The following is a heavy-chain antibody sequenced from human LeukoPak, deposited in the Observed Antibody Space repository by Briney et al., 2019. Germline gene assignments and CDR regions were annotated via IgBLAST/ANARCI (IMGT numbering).Heavy chain of an antibody. D-gene: IGHD2-15*01. CDR1: GFTFSSYG. V-gene: IGHV3-30*02. CDR2: IRYDGSNK. J-gene: IGHJ6*03. Sequence: GGSLRLSCAASGFTFSSYGMHWVRQAPGKGLEWVAFIRYDGSNKYYAHSVKGRFTISRDNSKNTLYLQMNSLRAEDTAVYYCAKGRSDIVVVVAALNYYYYMDVWGKGTTVTVSS. CDR3: AKGRSDIVVVVAALNYYYYMDV.